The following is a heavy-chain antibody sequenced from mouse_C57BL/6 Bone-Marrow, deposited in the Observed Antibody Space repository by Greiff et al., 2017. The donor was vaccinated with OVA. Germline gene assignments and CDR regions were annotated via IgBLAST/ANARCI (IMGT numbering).Heavy chain of an antibody. V-gene: IGHV1-59*01. J-gene: IGHJ1*03. CDR2: IDPSDSYT. Sequence: QVQLKQPGAELVRPGTSVKLSCKASGYTFTSYWMHWVKQRPGQGLEWIGVIDPSDSYTNYNQKFKGKATLTVDTSSSTAYMQLSSLTSEDSAVYYCARNYGSSPWYFDVWGTGTMVTVSS. CDR1: GYTFTSYW. D-gene: IGHD1-1*01. CDR3: ARNYGSSPWYFDV.